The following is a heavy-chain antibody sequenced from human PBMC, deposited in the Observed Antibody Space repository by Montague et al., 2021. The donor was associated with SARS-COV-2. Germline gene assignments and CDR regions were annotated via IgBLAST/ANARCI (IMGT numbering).Heavy chain of an antibody. J-gene: IGHJ4*02. D-gene: IGHD3-9*01. CDR2: VLYNKGT. V-gene: IGHV4-59*08. CDR3: VRPPHYDGLNGSPDF. CDR1: GVSVTDYY. Sequence: SETLSLTCTVSGVSVTDYYWSWIRQPPGKGLEWVGDVLYNKGTNFNPSLKSRVAISVDTSKNQFSLRLTSVTAADTAFYYYVRPPHYDGLNGSPDFWDQGALVTVSS.